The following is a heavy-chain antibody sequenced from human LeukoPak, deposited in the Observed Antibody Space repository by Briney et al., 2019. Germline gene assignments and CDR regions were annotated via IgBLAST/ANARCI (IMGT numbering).Heavy chain of an antibody. J-gene: IGHJ4*02. D-gene: IGHD1-14*01. V-gene: IGHV4-59*11. CDR3: ARGDGRPRIDY. CDR2: IYYGGST. CDR1: GGSISSHY. Sequence: PSETLSLTCTVSGGSISSHYWSWIRQPPGKGLEWIGYIYYGGSTNYNPSLKSRVTISVDTSKNQFSLKLSSVTAADTAVYYCARGDGRPRIDYWGQGTLVTVSS.